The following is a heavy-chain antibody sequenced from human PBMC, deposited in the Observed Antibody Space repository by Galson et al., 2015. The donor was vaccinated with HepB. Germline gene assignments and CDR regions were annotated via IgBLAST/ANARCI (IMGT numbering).Heavy chain of an antibody. CDR2: ISGSGGST. Sequence: SLRLSCAASGFTFSSYAMSWVRQAPGKGLEWVSAISGSGGSTYYADSVKGRFTISRDNSKNTLYLQMNSLRAEDTAVYYCAKCHGCDDDYGDDGLGFWGQGTLVTVSS. D-gene: IGHD4-17*01. CDR3: AKCHGCDDDYGDDGLGF. J-gene: IGHJ4*02. CDR1: GFTFSSYA. V-gene: IGHV3-23*01.